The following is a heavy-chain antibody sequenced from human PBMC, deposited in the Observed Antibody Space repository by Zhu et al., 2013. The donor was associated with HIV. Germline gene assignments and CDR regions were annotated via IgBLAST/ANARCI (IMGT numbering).Heavy chain of an antibody. CDR3: ARDSRGWTDWFDP. V-gene: IGHV1-3*01. J-gene: IGHJ5*02. CDR2: INAGNGDT. CDR1: GYTFSNFR. Sequence: QVLIIQSGAEVKKPGASVKVSCKTSGYTFSNFRIHWMRQAPGQRLEYMGWINAGNGDTKYSQRFQGRVNITRDKTATTAYMELSRLTSEDTAVYLCARDSRGWTDWFDPWGQGALVTVSS. D-gene: IGHD6-19*01.